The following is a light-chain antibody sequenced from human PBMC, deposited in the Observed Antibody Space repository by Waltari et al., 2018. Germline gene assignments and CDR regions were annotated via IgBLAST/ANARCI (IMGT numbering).Light chain of an antibody. CDR3: QQRKNWPPIT. J-gene: IGKJ5*01. V-gene: IGKV3-11*01. CDR2: DAS. Sequence: EIVLTQSPATLSLSPGERATLSCRASQSVGSYLAWYQQKPGQDPRLLIYDASNRATGIPARFSGSGSGTDFTLTISSLEPEDFAVYYCQQRKNWPPITFGQGTRLDIK. CDR1: QSVGSY.